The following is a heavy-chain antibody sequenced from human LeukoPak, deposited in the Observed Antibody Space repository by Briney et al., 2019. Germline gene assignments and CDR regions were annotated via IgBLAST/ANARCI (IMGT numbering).Heavy chain of an antibody. CDR3: AKTRIAAGGYYFDY. CDR1: GFTFSSYG. CDR2: IRYDGSNK. V-gene: IGHV3-30*02. D-gene: IGHD6-6*01. Sequence: GGSLRLSCAASGFTFSSYGMHWVRQAPGKGLEWVAFIRYDGSNKYYADSVKGRFTISRDNSKNTLYLQMNSLRAEDTAVYYCAKTRIAAGGYYFDYWGQGTLVTVSS. J-gene: IGHJ4*02.